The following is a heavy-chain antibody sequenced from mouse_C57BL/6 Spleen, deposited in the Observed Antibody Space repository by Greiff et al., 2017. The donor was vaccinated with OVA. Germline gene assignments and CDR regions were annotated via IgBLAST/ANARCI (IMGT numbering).Heavy chain of an antibody. V-gene: IGHV5-17*01. CDR1: GFTFSDYG. CDR2: ISSSSSTI. Sequence: EVKLQESGGGLVKPGGSLKLPCAASGFTFSDYGMHWVRQAPEKGLEWVAYISSSSSTIYYADTVKGRFTISRDKAKNTLFLQMTRMRSEDTAMYYCARRNSYWYFDVWGTGTTVTVSS. J-gene: IGHJ1*03. D-gene: IGHD5-2*01. CDR3: ARRNSYWYFDV.